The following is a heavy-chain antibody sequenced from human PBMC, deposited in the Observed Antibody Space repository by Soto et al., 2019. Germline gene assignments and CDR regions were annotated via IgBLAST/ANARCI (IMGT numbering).Heavy chain of an antibody. CDR3: ARGGDDIVVVQAAPNSDPFDP. CDR2: INPNSGGT. Sequence: ASVKVSCKASGYTFTGYYMHWVRQAPGQGLEWMGWINPNSGGTNYAQKFQGWVTMTRDTSISTAYMELSRLRSDDTAVYYCARGGDDIVVVQAAPNSDPFDPWGQGTLVTVYS. D-gene: IGHD2-2*01. J-gene: IGHJ5*02. CDR1: GYTFTGYY. V-gene: IGHV1-2*04.